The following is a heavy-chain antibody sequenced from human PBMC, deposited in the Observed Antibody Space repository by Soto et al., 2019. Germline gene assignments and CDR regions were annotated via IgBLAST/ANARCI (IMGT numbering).Heavy chain of an antibody. D-gene: IGHD2-21*02. V-gene: IGHV4-59*01. Sequence: SETLSLTCTVSGVSISSYYWSWIRQPPGKGLEWIGYIYYSGSTNYNPSLKSRVTISVDTSKNQFSLKLSSVTAADTAVYYCARGYCRGDCSPNPFAYWAQGTLVTVS. CDR2: IYYSGST. J-gene: IGHJ4*02. CDR1: GVSISSYY. CDR3: ARGYCRGDCSPNPFAY.